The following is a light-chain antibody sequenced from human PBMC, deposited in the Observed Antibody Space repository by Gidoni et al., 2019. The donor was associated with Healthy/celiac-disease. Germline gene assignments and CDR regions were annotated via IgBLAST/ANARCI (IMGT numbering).Light chain of an antibody. CDR2: SNN. CDR1: SSNIGSNT. V-gene: IGLV1-44*01. J-gene: IGLJ2*01. Sequence: QSVLTQPPSASGTPGQRVTISCSGSSSNIGSNTVNWYQQLPGTAPKLLIYSNNQRPSGVPDRFSGSKSGFSASLAISGLQSEDEADYYCAAWDDSLNGPVFGGGTKLTVL. CDR3: AAWDDSLNGPV.